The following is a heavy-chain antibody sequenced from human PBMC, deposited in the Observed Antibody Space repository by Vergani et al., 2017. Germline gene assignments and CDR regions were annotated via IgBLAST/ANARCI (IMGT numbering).Heavy chain of an antibody. Sequence: EVQLVESGGDLVQPGRSLRLSCTASGFTFGYYAMDWFRQAPGQGLEWVSAISGSGGSTYYADSVKGRFTISRDNSKNTLYLQMNSLRAEDMAVYYCAKRTFDYWGQGTLVTVSS. J-gene: IGHJ4*02. CDR1: GFTFGYYA. CDR3: AKRTFDY. V-gene: IGHV3-23*04. CDR2: ISGSGGST.